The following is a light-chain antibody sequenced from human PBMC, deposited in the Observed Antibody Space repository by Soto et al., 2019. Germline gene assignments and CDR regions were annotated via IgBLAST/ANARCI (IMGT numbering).Light chain of an antibody. J-gene: IGLJ2*01. CDR1: SSSSGKNF. V-gene: IGLV1-51*01. Sequence: QSILTQPPSVSAAPGQKVTISCSGSSSSSGKNFVSWYQQVARTAPKLLIYEDNKRPSGIPDRFSGSKSGTSATLGITGLQTGDEAEYYCASWDSSLRVVVFGGGTKLTVL. CDR2: EDN. CDR3: ASWDSSLRVVV.